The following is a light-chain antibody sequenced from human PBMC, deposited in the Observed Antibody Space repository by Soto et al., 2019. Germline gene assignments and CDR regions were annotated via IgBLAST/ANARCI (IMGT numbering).Light chain of an antibody. CDR2: AAS. CDR1: QGVSNY. J-gene: IGKJ2*01. V-gene: IGKV1D-17*01. Sequence: NIQMTQSPSAMSASVGDRVTITCRARQGVSNYLAWFQQKPGKVPKHLIYAASSLQSGVPSRFSGRGSGTEFTLTISSLQPEDFATYYCLQHNSYPPYTFGQGTKLEI. CDR3: LQHNSYPPYT.